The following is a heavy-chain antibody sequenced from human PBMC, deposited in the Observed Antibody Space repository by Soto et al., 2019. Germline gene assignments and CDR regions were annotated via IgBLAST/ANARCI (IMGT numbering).Heavy chain of an antibody. V-gene: IGHV4-30-2*01. D-gene: IGHD3-22*01. Sequence: QLQLHESGSGLVKHSQTLSLTCAVSGDSISNGGYSWNWIRQPPGKGLEWIGYIYHSGGTDYNPSLKSRVTITVDSSNNQFSLKLSSVTAADTAVYYCARDSRSGYYLEFWGQGTLVTVSS. CDR2: IYHSGGT. CDR3: ARDSRSGYYLEF. J-gene: IGHJ4*02. CDR1: GDSISNGGYS.